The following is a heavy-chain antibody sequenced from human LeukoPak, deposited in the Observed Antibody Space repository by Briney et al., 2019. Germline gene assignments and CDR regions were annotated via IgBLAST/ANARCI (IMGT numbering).Heavy chain of an antibody. V-gene: IGHV3-30-3*01. CDR1: GFTFSDYY. D-gene: IGHD2-2*01. J-gene: IGHJ4*02. Sequence: GGSLRLSCAASGFTFSDYYMSWIRQAPGKGLEWVAVISYDGSNKYYADSVKGRFTISRDNSENTLYLQMNSLRAEDTAVYYCASGNRESDQGGYCSSTSCYELSLSFDYWGQGTLVTVSS. CDR2: ISYDGSNK. CDR3: ASGNRESDQGGYCSSTSCYELSLSFDY.